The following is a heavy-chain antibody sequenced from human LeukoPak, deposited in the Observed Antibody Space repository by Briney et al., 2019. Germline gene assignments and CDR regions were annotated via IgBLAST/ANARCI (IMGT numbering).Heavy chain of an antibody. J-gene: IGHJ4*02. Sequence: ASVRVSCKASGYKFIPHYLQWVRQAPGLGPEWMGWMHGGNGNTRYAEKFEGRVTMTRDTSTSTAYMDLSSLTSDDTAVYYCAREGSYCVGGDCYSFDFWGQGTLVTVSS. CDR2: MHGGNGNT. CDR3: AREGSYCVGGDCYSFDF. V-gene: IGHV1-2*02. D-gene: IGHD2-21*02. CDR1: GYKFIPHY.